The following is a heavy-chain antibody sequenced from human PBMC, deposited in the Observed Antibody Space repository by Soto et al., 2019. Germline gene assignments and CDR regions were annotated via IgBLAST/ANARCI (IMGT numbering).Heavy chain of an antibody. CDR1: GFTFSSYD. D-gene: IGHD4-17*01. CDR2: ISVTGSGT. V-gene: IGHV3-23*01. CDR3: ARTTTTKSRDY. J-gene: IGHJ4*02. Sequence: EVRLLESGGGLVQPGGSLGLSCAASGFTFSSYDMSWVRQAPGKGLEYVSSISVTGSGTYYADSVKGRFTISRDNSKNTLYLQMNSLRVEDTAVYYCARTTTTKSRDYWGQETLVTVSP.